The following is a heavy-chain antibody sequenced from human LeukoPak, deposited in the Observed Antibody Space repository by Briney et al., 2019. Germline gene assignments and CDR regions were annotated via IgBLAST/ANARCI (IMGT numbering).Heavy chain of an antibody. Sequence: GRSLRLSCAASGFTFSSYPLHWVRQAPGKGLEWVAVISYDGSNKYYADSVKGRFTISRDNSKNTLYLQMNSLRAEDTAVYYCARAGGWSTPGAFDYWGQGTLVTVSS. CDR1: GFTFSSYP. D-gene: IGHD6-19*01. CDR3: ARAGGWSTPGAFDY. J-gene: IGHJ4*02. V-gene: IGHV3-30*04. CDR2: ISYDGSNK.